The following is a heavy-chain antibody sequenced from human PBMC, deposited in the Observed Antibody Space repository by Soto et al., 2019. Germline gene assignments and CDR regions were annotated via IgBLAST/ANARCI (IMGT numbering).Heavy chain of an antibody. D-gene: IGHD3-3*01. CDR1: GFTFTSYA. CDR3: AKDSVSRFLEWLPKGYGMDV. CDR2: ISASGDNT. J-gene: IGHJ6*02. V-gene: IGHV3-23*01. Sequence: PGGSLRLSCAASGFTFTSYAMSWVRQAPGKGLEWVSTISASGDNTYYADSVKGRFIISRDNSKDTLYLQMNSLRAEDTAVYYCAKDSVSRFLEWLPKGYGMDVWGQGTTVTVSS.